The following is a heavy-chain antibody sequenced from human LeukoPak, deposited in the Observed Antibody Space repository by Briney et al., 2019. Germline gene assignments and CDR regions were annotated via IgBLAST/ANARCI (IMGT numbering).Heavy chain of an antibody. J-gene: IGHJ4*02. CDR1: GFTFSDYA. V-gene: IGHV3-23*01. CDR2: ISASGGST. D-gene: IGHD3-10*01. CDR3: AKASGSGTSYVPFDS. Sequence: PGGSLRLSCVASGFTFSDYAMNWVRQAPGKGLEWVSRISASGGSTYYTDSVKGRFTISRDSSENTLYLQMNGLRAEDTAVYYCAKASGSGTSYVPFDSWGQGTLVTVSS.